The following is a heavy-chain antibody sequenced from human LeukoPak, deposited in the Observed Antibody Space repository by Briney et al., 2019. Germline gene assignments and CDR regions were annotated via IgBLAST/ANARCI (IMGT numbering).Heavy chain of an antibody. Sequence: SETLSLTCTVSGGSISSYYWSWIRQPPGKGLEWIGYIYYSGSTNYNPSLKSRVTISVDTSTNQFSLKLSSVTAADTAVYYCARDNYGGNFPNWFDPWGQGTLVTVSS. V-gene: IGHV4-59*01. CDR2: IYYSGST. J-gene: IGHJ5*02. CDR1: GGSISSYY. CDR3: ARDNYGGNFPNWFDP. D-gene: IGHD4-23*01.